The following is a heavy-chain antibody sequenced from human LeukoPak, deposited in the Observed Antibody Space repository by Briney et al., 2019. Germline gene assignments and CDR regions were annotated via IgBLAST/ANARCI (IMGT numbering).Heavy chain of an antibody. Sequence: GGSLRLSCAASGFTFSDYYMSWIRQAPGKGLEWVSYISSSSSYTNYADSVKGRFTIPRDNAKNSLYLQMNSLRAEDTAVYYCARAVDYGYNWFDPWGQETLVTVSS. J-gene: IGHJ5*02. D-gene: IGHD4-17*01. CDR3: ARAVDYGYNWFDP. CDR2: ISSSSSYT. V-gene: IGHV3-11*06. CDR1: GFTFSDYY.